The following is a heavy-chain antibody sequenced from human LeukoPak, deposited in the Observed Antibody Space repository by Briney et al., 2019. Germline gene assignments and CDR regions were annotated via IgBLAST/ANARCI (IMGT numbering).Heavy chain of an antibody. CDR2: ISSNGGST. CDR1: GFTFSSYA. CDR3: ARGPTYYDFWSGFYYYMDV. Sequence: GGSLRLSCAASGFTFSSYAMHWVRQAPGKGLEYVSAISSNGGSTYYANSVKGRFTISRDNFKNTLYLQMGSLRAEDMAVYYCARGPTYYDFWSGFYYYMDVWGKGTTVTVSS. V-gene: IGHV3-64*01. J-gene: IGHJ6*03. D-gene: IGHD3-3*01.